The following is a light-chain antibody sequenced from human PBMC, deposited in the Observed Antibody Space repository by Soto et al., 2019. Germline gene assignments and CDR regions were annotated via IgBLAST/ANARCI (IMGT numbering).Light chain of an antibody. J-gene: IGKJ4*01. Sequence: DTQMTQSPSSLSASIGDIITITCRASQSISTYLNWYQQKPGKAPKLLIYGASTLQNGVPSRFSGSGSATDYTLTISGLQPEDFATYYCQQSFITPPLTFGGGTKVEMK. CDR1: QSISTY. CDR2: GAS. CDR3: QQSFITPPLT. V-gene: IGKV1-39*01.